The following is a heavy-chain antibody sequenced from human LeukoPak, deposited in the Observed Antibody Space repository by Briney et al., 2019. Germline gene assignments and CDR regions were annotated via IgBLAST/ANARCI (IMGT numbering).Heavy chain of an antibody. D-gene: IGHD3-22*01. J-gene: IGHJ4*02. Sequence: GASVKVSCKASGGTFSSYAISWVRQAPGQGLEWMGGIIPIFGTANYAQKFQGRVTITADESTSTAYMELSSLRSEDTAVYYCAREPSSGYYYPSYYFDYWGQGTLVTVSS. V-gene: IGHV1-69*01. CDR1: GGTFSSYA. CDR2: IIPIFGTA. CDR3: AREPSSGYYYPSYYFDY.